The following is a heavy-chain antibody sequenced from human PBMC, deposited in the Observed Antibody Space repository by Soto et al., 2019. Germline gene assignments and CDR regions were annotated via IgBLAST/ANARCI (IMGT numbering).Heavy chain of an antibody. V-gene: IGHV4-39*01. Sequence: QLQLQESGPGLVKPSETLSLTCNASGGSITSSGSAWGWIRQSPGQGLEWSGTIDYSGNIYYIPSLKSRITISVDTSKNQISLKLSSVTAADTSVYYCARHIHNQGFEYYFDSWGQGTLVTVSS. CDR3: ARHIHNQGFEYYFDS. J-gene: IGHJ4*02. D-gene: IGHD1-1*01. CDR2: IDYSGNI. CDR1: GGSITSSGSA.